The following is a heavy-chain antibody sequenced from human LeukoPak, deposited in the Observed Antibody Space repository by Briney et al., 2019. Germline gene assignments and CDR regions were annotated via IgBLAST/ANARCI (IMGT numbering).Heavy chain of an antibody. D-gene: IGHD2-2*01. CDR3: ARDTGDIVVVPAAY. Sequence: SVKVSCKASGGTFSSYAISWVRQAPGKGLEWMGGIIPIFGTAKYAQKFQGRVTITADESTSTAYMELSSLRSEDTAVYYCARDTGDIVVVPAAYWGQGTLVTVSS. CDR2: IIPIFGTA. V-gene: IGHV1-69*13. J-gene: IGHJ4*02. CDR1: GGTFSSYA.